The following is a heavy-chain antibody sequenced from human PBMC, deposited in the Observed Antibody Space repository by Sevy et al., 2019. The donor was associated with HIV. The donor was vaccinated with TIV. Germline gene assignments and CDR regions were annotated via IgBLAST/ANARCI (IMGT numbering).Heavy chain of an antibody. CDR1: GDSINNYY. V-gene: IGHV4-59*12. CDR2: TSYSGTT. Sequence: SESLSLTCSVSGDSINNYYWSWIRQPPGKGLEWIGYTSYSGTTNYSPSLKRRVDISVDTSIQQYSLKTNSVTAADTAVYYCARLRWDVVDPPGATPGCYFDSWGQGILVTVSS. CDR3: ARLRWDVVDPPGATPGCYFDS. J-gene: IGHJ4*02. D-gene: IGHD2-2*02.